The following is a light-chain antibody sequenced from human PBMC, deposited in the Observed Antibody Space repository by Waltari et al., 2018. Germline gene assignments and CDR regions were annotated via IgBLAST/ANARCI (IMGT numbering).Light chain of an antibody. V-gene: IGLV3-25*03. CDR3: QSADTSIANVV. Sequence: SFVLTPPPSVSVSPGQTARITCPGAALSSQYGYWYQQRPGQAPLLLIFKDKERPSGIPERFSGSSSGTTVTLTITSVQAEDEADYFCQSADTSIANVVFGGGTKLTVL. CDR2: KDK. CDR1: ALSSQY. J-gene: IGLJ3*02.